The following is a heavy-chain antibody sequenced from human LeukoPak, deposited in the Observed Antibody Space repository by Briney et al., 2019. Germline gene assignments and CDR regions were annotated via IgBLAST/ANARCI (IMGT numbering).Heavy chain of an antibody. CDR2: ISGGGST. CDR1: GFTFSSYA. D-gene: IGHD3-10*01. V-gene: IGHV3-23*01. CDR3: AKPRGSGSSYNGGFDY. J-gene: IGHJ4*02. Sequence: GGSLRLSCAASGFTFSSYAMSWVRQAPGKGLEWVSFISGGGSTYYADSVKGRFTISRDNSKNTLYLQMNILRAEDTAVYYCAKPRGSGSSYNGGFDYWGQGTLVTVSS.